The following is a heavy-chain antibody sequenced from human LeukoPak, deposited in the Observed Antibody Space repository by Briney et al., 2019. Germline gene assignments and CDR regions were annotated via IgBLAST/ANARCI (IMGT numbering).Heavy chain of an antibody. Sequence: PGGSLRLSCAASGFTFSNYEMNWFRQAPGKGLEWVSYISGSGSTIYYADSVKGRFTISRDNAKDSLYLQMNSLRAEDTAVYYCARVRSGYSHENYFDYWGQGTLVTVSS. D-gene: IGHD5-18*01. CDR1: GFTFSNYE. CDR2: ISGSGSTI. J-gene: IGHJ4*02. V-gene: IGHV3-48*03. CDR3: ARVRSGYSHENYFDY.